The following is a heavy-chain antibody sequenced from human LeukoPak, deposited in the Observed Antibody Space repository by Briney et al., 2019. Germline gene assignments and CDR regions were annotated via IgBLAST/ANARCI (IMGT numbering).Heavy chain of an antibody. CDR2: IYYSGST. J-gene: IGHJ6*03. Sequence: PSETLSLTCTVSGGSISSSYYYWSWIRQPPGKGLEWIGYIYYSGSTNYNPSLKSRVTISVDTSKNQFSLKLSTVTAADTAVYYCARDLPLYGDYSGDYMDVWGKGTTVTVSS. V-gene: IGHV4-61*01. CDR1: GGSISSSYYY. D-gene: IGHD4-17*01. CDR3: ARDLPLYGDYSGDYMDV.